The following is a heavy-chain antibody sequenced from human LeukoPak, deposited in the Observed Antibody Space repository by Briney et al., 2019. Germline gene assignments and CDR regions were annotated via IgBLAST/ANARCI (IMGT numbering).Heavy chain of an antibody. CDR3: VRRGDASSGWGDHDF. CDR2: LGRTGDYT. CDR1: GFTFSSYA. J-gene: IGHJ4*02. D-gene: IGHD6-19*01. V-gene: IGHV3-23*01. Sequence: GGSLRLSCAASGFTFSSYAMSWVRQAPGKGLEWVAGLGRTGDYTYYADSVKGRFTISRDNSKNMVHLQMNSLTGEDTALYYCVRRGDASSGWGDHDFWGQGALVTVSS.